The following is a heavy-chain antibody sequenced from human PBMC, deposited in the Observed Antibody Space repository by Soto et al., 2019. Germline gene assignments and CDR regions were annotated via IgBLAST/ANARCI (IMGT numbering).Heavy chain of an antibody. CDR3: ARMSSSGSGWFHP. CDR2: FYSSGSI. D-gene: IGHD3-22*01. J-gene: IGHJ5*02. CDR1: GYSITAGGYY. Sequence: PSETLSLTCFVSGYSITAGGYYWSWIRHHPGKGLEWIGSFYSSGSIIYNPSLRSRVSISGDTSSNQFSMSLTSVTAENTARYSCARMSSSGSGWFHPWGQGTLVTVSS. V-gene: IGHV4-31*03.